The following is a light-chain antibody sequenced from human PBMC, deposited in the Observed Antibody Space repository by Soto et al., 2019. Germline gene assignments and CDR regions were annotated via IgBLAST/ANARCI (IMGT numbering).Light chain of an antibody. CDR2: KGT. CDR1: SSDVGAYNS. V-gene: IGLV2-23*01. CDR3: CSSAPESTYV. Sequence: QSVLAQPAAVSGSPGQSITISCTGTSSDVGAYNSVSWYQQHPHRAPQVIIYKGTQRPSGVSNRSSGSTSGNAASLTISALQAADEADYFCCSSAPESTYVFGTGTKV. J-gene: IGLJ1*01.